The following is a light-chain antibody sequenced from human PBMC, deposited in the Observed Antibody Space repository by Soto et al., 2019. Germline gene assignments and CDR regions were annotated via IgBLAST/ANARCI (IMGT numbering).Light chain of an antibody. J-gene: IGLJ1*01. CDR1: SSDVGGYNY. CDR3: SSYAGSSNV. V-gene: IGLV2-8*01. CDR2: EVN. Sequence: QSALTQPPSASGSPGHSVAISCTGTSSDVGGYNYVSWYQQHPGKAPKLMIYEVNKRPSGVPDRFSGSKSGNTASLTVSGLQAEDEADYYCSSYAGSSNVFGTGNKVTV.